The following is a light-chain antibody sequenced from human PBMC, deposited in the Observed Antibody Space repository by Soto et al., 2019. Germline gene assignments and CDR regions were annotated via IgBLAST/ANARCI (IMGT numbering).Light chain of an antibody. CDR3: AAWDDSLSAFYV. CDR2: RNN. V-gene: IGLV1-47*01. Sequence: QSVLTQPPSASGTPGQRVTISCSGSSSNIGSNYVYWYQQLPGTAPKLLIYRNNQRPSGVPDRFSGSKSGTSASLAISGFRSEDEADYYCAAWDDSLSAFYVFGTGTKLTVL. CDR1: SSNIGSNY. J-gene: IGLJ1*01.